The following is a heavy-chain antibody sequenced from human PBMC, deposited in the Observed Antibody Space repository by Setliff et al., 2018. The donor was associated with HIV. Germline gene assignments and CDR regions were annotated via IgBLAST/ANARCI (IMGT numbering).Heavy chain of an antibody. J-gene: IGHJ4*02. Sequence: GGSLRLSCAASGFTFDKYWMHWVRQAPGKGLVWVSRVNSDGSSKTYADSMKDRFTISRDNAKNTLYLQMNSLRAEDTGVYYCHSGYDTEEQSYFDYWGQGTLVTVSS. V-gene: IGHV3-74*01. CDR1: GFTFDKYW. CDR3: HSGYDTEEQSYFDY. CDR2: VNSDGSSK. D-gene: IGHD5-12*01.